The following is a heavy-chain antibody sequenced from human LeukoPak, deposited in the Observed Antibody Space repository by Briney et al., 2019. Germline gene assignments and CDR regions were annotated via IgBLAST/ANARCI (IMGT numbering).Heavy chain of an antibody. V-gene: IGHV3-30*04. Sequence: PGGSLRLSCAASGFTFSTYAMHWVRQAPGKGLEWVAVISYDGSSKYYADSVKGRFTISRDNSKNTLYLQTNSLRAEDTAVYYCARARSSYGYGDAFDIWGQGTMVTVSS. CDR1: GFTFSTYA. D-gene: IGHD5-18*01. CDR2: ISYDGSSK. J-gene: IGHJ3*02. CDR3: ARARSSYGYGDAFDI.